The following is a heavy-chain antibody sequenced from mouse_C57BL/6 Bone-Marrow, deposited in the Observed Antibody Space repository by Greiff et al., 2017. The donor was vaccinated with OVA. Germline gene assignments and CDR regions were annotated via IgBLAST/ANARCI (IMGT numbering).Heavy chain of an antibody. Sequence: QVQLQQPGAELVMPGASVKLSCKASGYTFTSYWMHWVKQRPGQGLEWIGEIDPSDSYTNYNQKFKGKSTLTVDKSSSTAYMQLSSLTSEDSAVYYCARGGGGAWFAYWGQGTLVTVSA. CDR3: ARGGGGAWFAY. CDR1: GYTFTSYW. J-gene: IGHJ3*01. V-gene: IGHV1-69*01. CDR2: IDPSDSYT.